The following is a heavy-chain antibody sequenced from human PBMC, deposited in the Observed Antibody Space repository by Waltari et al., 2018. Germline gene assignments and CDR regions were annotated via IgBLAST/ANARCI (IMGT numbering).Heavy chain of an antibody. CDR1: GFTLSTST. J-gene: IGHJ4*02. CDR3: ARDEIHVGPTNVGVTLDY. D-gene: IGHD1-26*01. CDR2: ISSSNYI. V-gene: IGHV3-21*01. Sequence: EVHLVESGGGLVKPGGSLRLSGVVSGFTLSTSTLNWVRQAPGKVLGWVSSISSSNYIKYADSVKGRFTISRDTTKNSLYLQMNSLRVEDTAVYHCARDEIHVGPTNVGVTLDYWGQGTLVTVSS.